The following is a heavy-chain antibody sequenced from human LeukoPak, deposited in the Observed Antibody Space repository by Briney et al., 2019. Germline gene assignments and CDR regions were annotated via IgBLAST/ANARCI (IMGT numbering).Heavy chain of an antibody. CDR1: GYTFTNYF. V-gene: IGHV1-46*01. D-gene: IGHD2-15*01. CDR2: INPRGGST. Sequence: ASVTVSFKASGYTFTNYFMHWVRQAPGQGLEWMGIINPRGGSTGNATKSQGRISMTPDMSTRTVYMELSSLESEDTAVYYCARRECCAECYSNCSDPWGQGTLVTVSS. CDR3: ARRECCAECYSNCSDP. J-gene: IGHJ5*02.